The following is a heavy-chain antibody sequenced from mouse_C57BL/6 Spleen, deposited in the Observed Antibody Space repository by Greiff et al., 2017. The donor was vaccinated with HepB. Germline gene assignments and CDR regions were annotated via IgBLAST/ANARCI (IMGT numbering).Heavy chain of an antibody. V-gene: IGHV5-17*01. Sequence: EVKLVESGGGLVKPGGSLKLSCAASGFTFSDYGMHWVRQAPEKGLEWVAYISSGSSTIYYADTVKGRFTISRDNAKNTLFLQMTSLRSEDTAMYYCARGGYWERGFDYWGQGTTLTVSS. J-gene: IGHJ2*01. CDR1: GFTFSDYG. D-gene: IGHD3-1*01. CDR2: ISSGSSTI. CDR3: ARGGYWERGFDY.